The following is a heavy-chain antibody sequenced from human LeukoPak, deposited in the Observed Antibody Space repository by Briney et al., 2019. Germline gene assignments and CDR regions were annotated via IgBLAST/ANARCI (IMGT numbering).Heavy chain of an antibody. CDR3: TRDSQGSGTYSTDH. Sequence: GGSLRLSCAASGFTFSSYAMSWVRQGPGKGPEWVANMNQDGSRKYYVDSVKGRFTISRDNAKNSLFLQMNGLRDEDTAVYYCTRDSQGSGTYSTDHWGQGTLVTVSS. D-gene: IGHD3-10*01. CDR1: GFTFSSYA. CDR2: MNQDGSRK. J-gene: IGHJ4*02. V-gene: IGHV3-7*01.